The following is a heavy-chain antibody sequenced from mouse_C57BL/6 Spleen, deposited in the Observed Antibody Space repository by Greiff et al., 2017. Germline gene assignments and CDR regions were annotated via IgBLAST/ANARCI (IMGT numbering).Heavy chain of an antibody. CDR1: GYTFTSYW. J-gene: IGHJ2*01. D-gene: IGHD2-2*01. V-gene: IGHV1-50*01. CDR3: GRRGGGYETDY. CDR2: IDPSDSYT. Sequence: QVQLQQPGAELVKPGASVKLSCKASGYTFTSYWMQWVKQRPGQGLEWMGEIDPSDSYTNYNQKFKGKATLTVDTSSSTAYMQLSSLTSEDSAVYDCGRRGGGYETDYWGQGTTLTVSS.